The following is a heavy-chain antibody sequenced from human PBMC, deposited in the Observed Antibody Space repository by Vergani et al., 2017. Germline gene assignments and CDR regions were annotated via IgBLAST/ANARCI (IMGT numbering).Heavy chain of an antibody. CDR3: AKDCPDYYDSSGYYFHPFDY. Sequence: EVQLLESGGGLVQPGGSLRLSCAASGFTFSSSAMSWVRQAPGKGLEWVSAISGSGGSTYYADSVKGRFTISRDNSKNTLYLQMNSLRAEDTAVYYCAKDCPDYYDSSGYYFHPFDYWGQGTLVTVSS. V-gene: IGHV3-23*01. CDR1: GFTFSSSA. J-gene: IGHJ4*02. CDR2: ISGSGGST. D-gene: IGHD3-22*01.